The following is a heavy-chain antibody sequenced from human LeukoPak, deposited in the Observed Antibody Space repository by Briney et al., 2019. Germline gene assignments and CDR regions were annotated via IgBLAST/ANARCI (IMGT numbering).Heavy chain of an antibody. D-gene: IGHD6-6*01. J-gene: IGHJ4*02. CDR1: GFTFRDYN. CDR2: IRSKADGGTT. CDR3: ARDDRPSGHDFDY. Sequence: GRSLRVSCTASGFTFRDYNINWFRQAPGRGLEWVGFIRSKADGGTTEYAASVKGRFTISRDDSKNVAYLQINNLRAEDTALYYCARDDRPSGHDFDYWGQGTLVTVSS. V-gene: IGHV3-49*03.